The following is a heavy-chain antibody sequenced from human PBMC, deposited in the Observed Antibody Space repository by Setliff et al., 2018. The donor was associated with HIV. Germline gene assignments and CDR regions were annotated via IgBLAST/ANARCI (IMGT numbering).Heavy chain of an antibody. J-gene: IGHJ4*02. D-gene: IGHD1-26*01. V-gene: IGHV1-69-2*01. CDR2: VDPEDGET. CDR1: GYTFTNYF. CDR3: ATVRIVGATEFDY. Sequence: GASVKVSCKASGYTFTNYFMHWVRQAPGEGLEWVGRVDPEDGETRYAMKFQGSVTISADTSTDTTYLSLTSLRSQDTAVYYCATVRIVGATEFDYWGQGTLVTV.